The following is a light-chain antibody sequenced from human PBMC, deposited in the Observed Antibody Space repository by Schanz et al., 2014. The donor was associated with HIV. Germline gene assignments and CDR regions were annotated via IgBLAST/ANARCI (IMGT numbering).Light chain of an antibody. CDR1: STDVGSYNL. Sequence: QSALTQPASVSGSPGQSITISCTGTSTDVGSYNLVSWYQHHPGKAPKLMIFEVSKRPSGVSNRFSGSQSGNTASLTISGLRAEDEADYYCSSHAGRSSFVVFGGGTKLTVL. V-gene: IGLV2-23*02. CDR3: SSHAGRSSFVV. J-gene: IGLJ2*01. CDR2: EVS.